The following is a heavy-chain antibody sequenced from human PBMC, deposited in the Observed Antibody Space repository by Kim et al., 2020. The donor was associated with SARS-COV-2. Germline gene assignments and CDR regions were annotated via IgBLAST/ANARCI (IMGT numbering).Heavy chain of an antibody. CDR2: IYYRGST. D-gene: IGHD4-17*01. CDR3: ARGQGGYGRVLGY. V-gene: IGHV4-31*03. J-gene: IGHJ4*02. Sequence: SETLSLTCTVSGGSISSGGYYWRWLLPHPLPGLECLGYIYYRGSTYYNPSLKSRVTISVDTSKNQFSLKLSSVTAADTAVYYCARGQGGYGRVLGYWGQGTLVTVYS. CDR1: GGSISSGGYY.